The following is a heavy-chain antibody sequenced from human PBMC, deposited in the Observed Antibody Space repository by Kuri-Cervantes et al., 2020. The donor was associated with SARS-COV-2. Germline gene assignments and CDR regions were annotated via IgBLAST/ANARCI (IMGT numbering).Heavy chain of an antibody. Sequence: GGSLRLSCAASGFTFTYYSMNWVRQAPGKGLEWVSTISSSTSYIYYAESLKGRFTISRDNAKNSLYLQMNSLRAEDTAVYYCARVVTMVRGVIENGMDVWGQGTTVTVSS. CDR2: ISSSTSYI. V-gene: IGHV3-21*01. J-gene: IGHJ6*02. CDR3: ARVVTMVRGVIENGMDV. D-gene: IGHD3-10*01. CDR1: GFTFTYYS.